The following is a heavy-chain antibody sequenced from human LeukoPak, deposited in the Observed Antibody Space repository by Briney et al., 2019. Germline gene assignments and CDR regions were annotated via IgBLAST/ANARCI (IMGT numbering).Heavy chain of an antibody. CDR3: ATILTGYYRAMTFDI. CDR1: GYSISSDYY. CDR2: IYHSGST. Sequence: SETLSLTCTVSGYSISSDYYWGWIRQPPGKGLEWIGSIYHSGSTYYNPSLKSRVTISVDTSKNQFTLKLSSVTAADTAVYYCATILTGYYRAMTFDIWGQGTMVTVSS. V-gene: IGHV4-38-2*02. J-gene: IGHJ3*02. D-gene: IGHD3-9*01.